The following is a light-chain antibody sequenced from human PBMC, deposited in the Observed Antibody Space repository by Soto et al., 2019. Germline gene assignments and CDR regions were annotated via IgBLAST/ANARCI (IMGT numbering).Light chain of an antibody. CDR2: GAS. CDR3: QKYGSSPPT. CDR1: QSISRY. V-gene: IGKV3-20*01. J-gene: IGKJ1*01. Sequence: VSTQAPGTLSFSPVAITTLSCRASQSISRYLAWYQQKPGKVPRLLIYGASSRATGTPDRFSGSGSGTDFTLTINRLEPEDFALYYCQKYGSSPPTFGQGTKVDIK.